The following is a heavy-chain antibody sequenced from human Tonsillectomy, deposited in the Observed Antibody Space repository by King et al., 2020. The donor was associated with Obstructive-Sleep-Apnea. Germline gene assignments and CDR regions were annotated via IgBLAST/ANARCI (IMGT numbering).Heavy chain of an antibody. CDR3: AKDSHTALGAFDI. J-gene: IGHJ3*02. Sequence: VQLVESGGGLVQPGGSLRLSCAASGFPFSSYAMSWVRQAPGNGREWVSAISGRGGSTYYADSLKGRFTISRDNSKNTLYLQMNSLRAEDTAVYYCAKDSHTALGAFDIWGQGTMVTVSS. CDR1: GFPFSSYA. CDR2: ISGRGGST. D-gene: IGHD5-18*01. V-gene: IGHV3-23*04.